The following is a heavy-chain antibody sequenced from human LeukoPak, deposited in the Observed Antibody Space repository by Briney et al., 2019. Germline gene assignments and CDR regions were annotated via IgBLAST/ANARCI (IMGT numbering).Heavy chain of an antibody. CDR3: ARDRNRYCSSTSCYMGNWFDP. CDR2: ISSSSSYI. Sequence: GGSLRLSCAASGFTFSSYSMNWVRQAPGKGLEWVSSISSSSSYIYYADSVKGRFTISRDNAKNSLYLQMNSLRAEDTAVYYCARDRNRYCSSTSCYMGNWFDPWGQGTLVTVSS. CDR1: GFTFSSYS. D-gene: IGHD2-2*02. V-gene: IGHV3-21*01. J-gene: IGHJ5*02.